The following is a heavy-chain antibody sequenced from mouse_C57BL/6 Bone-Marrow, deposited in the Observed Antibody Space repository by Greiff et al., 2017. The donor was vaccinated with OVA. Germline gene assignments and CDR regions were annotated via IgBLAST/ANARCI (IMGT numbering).Heavy chain of an antibody. Sequence: QVQLQQSGPELVKPGASVKISCKASGYAFSSSWMNWVKQRPGKGLEWIGRIYPGDGDTNYNGKFKGKATLTADKSSSTAYMQLSSLTSEDSAVYYCAREGLKLGRFDYWGQGTTLTVSS. D-gene: IGHD4-1*01. CDR3: AREGLKLGRFDY. J-gene: IGHJ2*01. V-gene: IGHV1-82*01. CDR2: IYPGDGDT. CDR1: GYAFSSSW.